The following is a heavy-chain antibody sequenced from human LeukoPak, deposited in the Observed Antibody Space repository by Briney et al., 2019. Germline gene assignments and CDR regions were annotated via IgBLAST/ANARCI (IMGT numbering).Heavy chain of an antibody. J-gene: IGHJ3*02. CDR2: INHSGST. V-gene: IGHV4-34*01. D-gene: IGHD5-18*01. CDR3: ARDSYLDAFDI. Sequence: PSETLSLTCAVYGGSFSGYYGSWIRQPPGKGLEWIGEINHSGSTNYNPSLKSRVTISVDTSKNQFSLKLSSVTAADTAVYYCARDSYLDAFDIWGQGTMVTVSS. CDR1: GGSFSGYY.